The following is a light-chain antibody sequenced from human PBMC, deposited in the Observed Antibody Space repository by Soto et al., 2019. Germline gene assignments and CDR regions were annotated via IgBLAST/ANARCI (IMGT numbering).Light chain of an antibody. J-gene: IGLJ2*01. V-gene: IGLV2-14*01. CDR1: RSDVGGYNY. CDR2: EVT. Sequence: QSALTQPASVSGSPGQSITISCTGTRSDVGGYNYVSWYQHHPGKAPKLMIYEVTNRPSGDSNRFSGSKSGNSASLTISGLQAEDEADYYCSSYTSSSTHVVFGGGTQLTVL. CDR3: SSYTSSSTHVV.